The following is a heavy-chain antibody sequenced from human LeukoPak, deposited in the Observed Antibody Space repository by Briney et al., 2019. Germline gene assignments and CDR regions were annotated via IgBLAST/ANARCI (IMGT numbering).Heavy chain of an antibody. J-gene: IGHJ5*02. CDR1: GFTFSSYG. D-gene: IGHD2-15*01. CDR2: IWYDGSNK. CDR3: ARALGYCSGGSCYSWFDP. V-gene: IGHV3-33*08. Sequence: GRSLRLSCAASGFTFSSYGMHWVRQAPGKGLEWVAVIWYDGSNKYYADSVKGRFTISRDNSKNTLYLQMNSLRAEDTAVYYCARALGYCSGGSCYSWFDPWGQGTLVTVSS.